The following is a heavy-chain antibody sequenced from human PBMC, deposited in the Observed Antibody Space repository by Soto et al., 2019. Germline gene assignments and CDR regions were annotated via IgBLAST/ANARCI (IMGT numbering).Heavy chain of an antibody. CDR3: ATSYGSGYRGFDY. CDR2: VNPILSMS. D-gene: IGHD3-10*01. Sequence: QVQLVQSGAEVKKPGSSVKVSCKASGDTFSFYTINWVRQAPGLGLEWMGRVNPILSMSNYAQKFQGGVTMTADKSTSAAYMELRSLRSEDTAFYYCATSYGSGYRGFDYWGQGALVSVSS. J-gene: IGHJ4*02. V-gene: IGHV1-69*02. CDR1: GDTFSFYT.